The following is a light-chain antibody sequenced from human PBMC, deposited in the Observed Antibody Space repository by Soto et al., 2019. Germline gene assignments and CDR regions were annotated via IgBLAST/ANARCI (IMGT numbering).Light chain of an antibody. J-gene: IGKJ2*01. Sequence: DIQMTQSPSSLSASVGDRISITCRSFQTIGNSLNWYQQKPGRAPQLLIFAASSLHSGVPPRFSGGGSGTHFTLTITTTQPEDAETYYCQQSYSVPYTFGQGTKVDIK. CDR3: QQSYSVPYT. V-gene: IGKV1-39*01. CDR1: QTIGNS. CDR2: AAS.